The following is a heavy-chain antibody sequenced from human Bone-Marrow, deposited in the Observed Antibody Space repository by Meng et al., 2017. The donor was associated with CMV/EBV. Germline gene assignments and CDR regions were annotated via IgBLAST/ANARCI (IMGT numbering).Heavy chain of an antibody. CDR3: AWRGYCSSTSCLHDGFDI. J-gene: IGHJ3*02. CDR1: GGTISSYT. Sequence: AVKVSCKAAGGTISSYTISWVRQAPGQGLEWMGRIIPILGIANYAQEFQGRVTITADKSTSTAKMELSSLRSEDKDVYYCAWRGYCSSTSCLHDGFDIWGQGTMVTVSS. D-gene: IGHD2-2*01. V-gene: IGHV1-69*02. CDR2: IIPILGIA.